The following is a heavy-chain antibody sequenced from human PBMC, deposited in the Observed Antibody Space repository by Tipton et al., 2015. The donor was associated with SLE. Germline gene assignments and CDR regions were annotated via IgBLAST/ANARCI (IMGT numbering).Heavy chain of an antibody. CDR2: INPSGGST. V-gene: IGHV1-46*02. D-gene: IGHD5-12*01. CDR1: GDISNNVG. CDR3: AREDLIQSGYDPFDY. J-gene: IGHJ4*02. Sequence: QSGAEVKKPGSSVKVSCKASGDISNNVGINWVRQAPGQGLEWMGIINPSGGSTSYAQKFQGRVTMTRDTSTSTVYMELSSLRSEDTAVYYCAREDLIQSGYDPFDYWGQGTLVTVSS.